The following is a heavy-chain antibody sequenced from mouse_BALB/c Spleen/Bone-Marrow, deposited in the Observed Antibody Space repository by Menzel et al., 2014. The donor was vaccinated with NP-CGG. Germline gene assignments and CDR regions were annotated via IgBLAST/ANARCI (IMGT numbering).Heavy chain of an antibody. D-gene: IGHD1-1*01. CDR1: GDSITSGY. J-gene: IGHJ4*01. CDR3: AITTVVATDY. Sequence: EVKVVESGPSLVEPSQTLSLTCSVTGDSITSGYWNWIRKSPGNKLEYMGYISYSGSTYYDPSLKSRISITRNTSKNQYYLQLNSETTEDTATYYCAITTVVATDYWGQGTSVTVSS. CDR2: ISYSGST. V-gene: IGHV3-8*02.